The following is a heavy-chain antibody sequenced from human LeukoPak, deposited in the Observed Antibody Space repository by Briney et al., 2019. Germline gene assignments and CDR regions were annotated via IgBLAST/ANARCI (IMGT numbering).Heavy chain of an antibody. CDR1: GYTLTSYY. CDR3: ARKVVTRLDY. D-gene: IGHD2-21*02. V-gene: IGHV1-46*01. J-gene: IGHJ4*02. CDR2: INPSGGST. Sequence: ASVKVSCKASGYTLTSYYMHWVRQAPGQGLEWMGIINPSGGSTSYAQKLQGRVTMTTDTSTSTAYMELRSLRSDDTAVYYCARKVVTRLDYWGQGTLVTVSS.